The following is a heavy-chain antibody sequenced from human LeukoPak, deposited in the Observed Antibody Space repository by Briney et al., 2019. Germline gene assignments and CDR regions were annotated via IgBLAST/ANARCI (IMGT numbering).Heavy chain of an antibody. J-gene: IGHJ4*02. V-gene: IGHV3-53*01. CDR2: IYSDNT. Sequence: GGSLRLSCAASGFTFSSYSMNWVRQAPGKGLEWVSFIYSDNTYYSDSVKGRFTISRDNSKNTLYLQMNSLRAEDTAVYYCARRAGAYSHPYDYWGQGTLVTVSS. CDR3: ARRAGAYSHPYDY. D-gene: IGHD4/OR15-4a*01. CDR1: GFTFSSYS.